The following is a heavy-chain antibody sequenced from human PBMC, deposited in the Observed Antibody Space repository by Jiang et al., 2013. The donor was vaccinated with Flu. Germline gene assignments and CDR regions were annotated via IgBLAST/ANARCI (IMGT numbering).Heavy chain of an antibody. D-gene: IGHD5-18*01. J-gene: IGHJ4*02. CDR1: GFTFSGST. CDR3: CTRYSSGPYYFDY. CDR2: IRSKSTIYAP. V-gene: IGHV3-73*01. Sequence: QLVESGGGLVQPGGSLKLSCAASGFTFSGSTMHWVRQASGKGLEWVGRIRSKSTIYAPAYAASVKGRFTISRDDSKNTAYLQMNSLKAEDTAVYYCCTRYSSGPYYFDYWGQGTLVTVSS.